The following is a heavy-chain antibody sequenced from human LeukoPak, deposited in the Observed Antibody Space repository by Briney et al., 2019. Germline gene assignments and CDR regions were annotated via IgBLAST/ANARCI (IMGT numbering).Heavy chain of an antibody. J-gene: IGHJ4*02. CDR2: FDPEDGET. D-gene: IGHD3-9*01. CDR1: GYTLTELS. Sequence: ASVKVSCKVSGYTLTELSMHWVRQAPGKGLEWMGGFDPEDGETIYAQKFQGRVTMTEDTSTDTAYMELSSLRSEDTAVYYCATALRYFDWFDYWGQGTLVTVSS. CDR3: ATALRYFDWFDY. V-gene: IGHV1-24*01.